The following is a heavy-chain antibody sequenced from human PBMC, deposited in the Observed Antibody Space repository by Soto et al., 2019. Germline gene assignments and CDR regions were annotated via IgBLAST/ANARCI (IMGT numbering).Heavy chain of an antibody. V-gene: IGHV3-53*01. J-gene: IGHJ3*01. CDR1: GFTISGKKY. CDR2: LYDIDGS. Sequence: DVQLVESGGGLIQPGESLRLSCGAFGFTISGKKYVAWVRQAPGKGLEWVSALYDIDGSFYADSVKGRFTTSSDSSKTTVYLQMNDLRPDDTAVYYCAAWNEREYAYDVWGLGTTVTVSS. D-gene: IGHD1-1*01. CDR3: AAWNEREYAYDV.